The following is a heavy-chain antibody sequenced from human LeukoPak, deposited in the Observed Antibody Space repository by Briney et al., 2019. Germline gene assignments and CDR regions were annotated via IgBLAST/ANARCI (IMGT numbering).Heavy chain of an antibody. CDR3: ARKSAGFLTA. CDR1: GYTFTGDQ. Sequence: ASVKVSCKASGYTFTGDQIYWLRQAPGQGLEWVGWIKPSSGVTPYEQKFQGRVTMTRDKSISSAYMELSSLRSDDTAVYYCARKSAGFLTAWGQGTLVTVSS. D-gene: IGHD2/OR15-2a*01. J-gene: IGHJ5*02. V-gene: IGHV1-2*02. CDR2: IKPSSGVT.